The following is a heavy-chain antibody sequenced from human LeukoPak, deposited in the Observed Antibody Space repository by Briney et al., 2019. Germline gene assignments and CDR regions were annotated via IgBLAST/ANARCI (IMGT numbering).Heavy chain of an antibody. J-gene: IGHJ4*02. CDR3: AKDRPNYYESNGHYYRRDGDY. CDR2: ISSRSDYT. Sequence: GGSLRLSCAASGFTFSIYAMSWVCQAPGKGLEWVSSISSRSDYTYYEDSVKGRFTISRDNSQNTLYLQMNSLRAEDTAIYYCAKDRPNYYESNGHYYRRDGDYWGQGTLVTVSS. CDR1: GFTFSIYA. D-gene: IGHD3-22*01. V-gene: IGHV3-23*01.